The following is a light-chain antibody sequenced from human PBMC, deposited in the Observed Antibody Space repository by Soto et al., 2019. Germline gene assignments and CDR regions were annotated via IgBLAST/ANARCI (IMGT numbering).Light chain of an antibody. CDR3: QQRSTRPAGIT. CDR2: DAS. J-gene: IGKJ5*01. Sequence: EIVLTQSPATLSLSPGERATLSCRASQSVSSYLAWYQQKPGQAPRLLIYDASNRATGIPARFSGSGSGTDFTPTISSLEPEDFAVYYCQQRSTRPAGITFGQGTRLEIK. V-gene: IGKV3-11*01. CDR1: QSVSSY.